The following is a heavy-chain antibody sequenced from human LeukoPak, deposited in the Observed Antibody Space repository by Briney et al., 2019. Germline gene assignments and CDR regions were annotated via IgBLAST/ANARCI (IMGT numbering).Heavy chain of an antibody. Sequence: GGSLRLSCAASGFMFSNYAMSWIRQAPGRGLEWVSAVKTSADDTYYANSVKGRFTISRDNSKSTVYLQMNSLRAEDTAVYYCAKGTRRSIVPAATWFDPWGQGTLVTVSS. CDR2: VKTSADDT. D-gene: IGHD2-2*01. V-gene: IGHV3-23*01. CDR3: AKGTRRSIVPAATWFDP. CDR1: GFMFSNYA. J-gene: IGHJ5*02.